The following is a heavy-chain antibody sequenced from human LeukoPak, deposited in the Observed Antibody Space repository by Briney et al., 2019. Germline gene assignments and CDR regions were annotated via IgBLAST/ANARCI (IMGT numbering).Heavy chain of an antibody. CDR1: GFSISTNA. J-gene: IGHJ4*02. Sequence: GGSLRLSCAASGFSISTNAMTWVRQAPGKGLEWVANIKQDGSEKYYVDSVKGRFTISRDNAKNSLYLQMNSLRAEDTAVYYCARDRRSYYYDSSGYSGFDYWGQGTLVTVSS. CDR2: IKQDGSEK. D-gene: IGHD3-22*01. V-gene: IGHV3-7*01. CDR3: ARDRRSYYYDSSGYSGFDY.